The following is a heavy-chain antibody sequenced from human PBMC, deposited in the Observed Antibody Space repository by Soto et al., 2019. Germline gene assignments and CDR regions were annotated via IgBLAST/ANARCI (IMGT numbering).Heavy chain of an antibody. CDR1: GGSISSGGYY. CDR2: IYYSGST. Sequence: QVQLQESGPGLVKPSQTLSLTCTVSGGSISSGGYYWSWIRQHPGKGLEWIGYIYYSGSTYYTPSRKTRVTISVYTSKNQVSLKLSSVTAEATAVYYCAREDYGDFQHDAFDIWGQGKMVTVAS. D-gene: IGHD4-17*01. J-gene: IGHJ3*02. V-gene: IGHV4-31*03. CDR3: AREDYGDFQHDAFDI.